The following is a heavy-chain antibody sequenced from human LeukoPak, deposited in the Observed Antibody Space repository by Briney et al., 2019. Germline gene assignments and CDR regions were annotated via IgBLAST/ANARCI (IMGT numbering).Heavy chain of an antibody. J-gene: IGHJ4*02. CDR1: GFTFSTYW. CDR2: INTDGSRT. V-gene: IGHV3-74*01. CDR3: AKDGVGYCSSTSCYTGLFDY. D-gene: IGHD2-2*02. Sequence: PGGSLRLSCAASGFTFSTYWMHWVRQAPGKGLVWVSRINTDGSRTDSVEGRFTISRDNAKNTLYLQMNSLRAEDTAVYYCAKDGVGYCSSTSCYTGLFDYWGQGTLVTVSS.